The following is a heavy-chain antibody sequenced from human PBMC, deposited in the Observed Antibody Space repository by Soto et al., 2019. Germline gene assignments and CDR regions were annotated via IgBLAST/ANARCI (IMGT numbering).Heavy chain of an antibody. J-gene: IGHJ4*02. CDR3: ARRLFSSTWPSYFDY. D-gene: IGHD6-13*01. CDR2: IHYSGST. Sequence: SETLSLTCTVSGDSITSTSYYWGWIRQPSGKGLEWIGCIHYSGSTYYNPSLRSRVTSSVDTSKDQFSQKVSSVTAADTAVYYCARRLFSSTWPSYFDYWGEGTLVTVSS. CDR1: GDSITSTSYY. V-gene: IGHV4-39*01.